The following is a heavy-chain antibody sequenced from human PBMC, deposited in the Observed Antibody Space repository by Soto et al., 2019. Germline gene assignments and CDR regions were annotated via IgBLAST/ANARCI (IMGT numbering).Heavy chain of an antibody. J-gene: IGHJ4*02. CDR1: RYTFTSYA. CDR3: VAVDYGDY. V-gene: IGHV1-3*01. D-gene: IGHD6-19*01. Sequence: QVQLVQSGAEVKKPGASVKVSCKTSRYTFTSYAVHWARQAPGQRLEGMGWINAGHGNTEYSQKFQGRVTFTRDTSASTAHMELSSLRSEDTAVYYCVAVDYGDYWGQGTLVTVSA. CDR2: INAGHGNT.